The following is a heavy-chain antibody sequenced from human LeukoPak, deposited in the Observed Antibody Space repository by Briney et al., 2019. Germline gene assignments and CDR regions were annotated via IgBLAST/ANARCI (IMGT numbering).Heavy chain of an antibody. V-gene: IGHV1-18*01. J-gene: IGHJ4*02. CDR2: ISPYNGDT. D-gene: IGHD4-17*01. CDR3: ARAKDMTTVTAPGY. CDR1: GYTFTSYG. Sequence: GASVKVSCKASGYTFTSYGISWVRQAPGQGLEWMGWISPYNGDTNYAQKLQGRVTMTTDTSTSTAYMELSSLRSEDTAVYYCARAKDMTTVTAPGYWGQGTLVTVSS.